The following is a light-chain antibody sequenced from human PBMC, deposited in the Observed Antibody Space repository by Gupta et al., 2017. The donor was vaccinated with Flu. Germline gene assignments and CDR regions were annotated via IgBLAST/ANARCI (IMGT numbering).Light chain of an antibody. J-gene: IGLJ2*01. Sequence: QSVLTQPPSVSGAPGQRVTISCPGSSSNIGAGYDVHWYQQLPGTAPKLLIYGNSNRPSGVPDRFSGSKSGTSASLAITGLQAEDEADYYCQSYDSSLSGVVFGGGTKLTAL. CDR1: SSNIGAGYD. CDR2: GNS. CDR3: QSYDSSLSGVV. V-gene: IGLV1-40*01.